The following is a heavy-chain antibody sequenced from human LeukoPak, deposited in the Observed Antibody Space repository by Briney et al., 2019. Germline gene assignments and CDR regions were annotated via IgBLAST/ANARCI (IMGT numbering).Heavy chain of an antibody. CDR3: AGEQYGMDV. J-gene: IGHJ6*02. CDR1: GGSINSFY. CDR2: IYYSGTT. Sequence: PETLSLTCTVSGGSINSFYWNWIRQPPGKGLEWIGYIYYSGTTNSNPSLESRVTMSVDTSKNQFSLKLSSVTAADTAVYFCAGEQYGMDVWGQGTTVTVSS. V-gene: IGHV4-59*12.